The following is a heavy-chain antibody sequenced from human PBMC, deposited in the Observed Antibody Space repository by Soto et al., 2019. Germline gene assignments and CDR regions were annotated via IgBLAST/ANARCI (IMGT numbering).Heavy chain of an antibody. J-gene: IGHJ6*02. Sequence: GASVKVSCKASGYTFTSYAMHWVRQAPGQRLEWMGWINAGNGNTKYSQKFQGRVTITRDTSASTACMELSSLRSEDTAVYYCARDILPATDRPFPGSSHPYGMDVWGQGTTVTVYS. V-gene: IGHV1-3*01. D-gene: IGHD6-6*01. CDR2: INAGNGNT. CDR3: ARDILPATDRPFPGSSHPYGMDV. CDR1: GYTFTSYA.